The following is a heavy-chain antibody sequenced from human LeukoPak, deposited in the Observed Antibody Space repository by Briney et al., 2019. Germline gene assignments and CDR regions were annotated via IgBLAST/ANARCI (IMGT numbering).Heavy chain of an antibody. J-gene: IGHJ3*02. CDR1: GYSISSAYY. CDR3: ARGYGNQNAFDI. Sequence: SETLSLTCTVSGYSISSAYYWGWIRQPPGKGLEWIGNIYHSGSTYYNPSLKSRVTISVDTSKNQFSLKLSSVTAADTAVYYCARGYGNQNAFDIWGQGTMVTVSS. CDR2: IYHSGST. D-gene: IGHD1-14*01. V-gene: IGHV4-38-2*02.